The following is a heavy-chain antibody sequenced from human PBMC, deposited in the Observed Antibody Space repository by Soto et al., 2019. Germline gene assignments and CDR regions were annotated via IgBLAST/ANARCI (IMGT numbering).Heavy chain of an antibody. D-gene: IGHD3-3*01. J-gene: IGHJ4*02. V-gene: IGHV1-3*01. Sequence: QVQHVQSGAEVKKPGASVKDSCKASGYTFTSYAMHWVRQAPGQRLAWMGWINAGNGNTKHSQKFQGRVTITRDTSASTAYIELSSLRSEDTAVYYCARSRPQLRFLEWLRYWGQGTLVTVSS. CDR2: INAGNGNT. CDR3: ARSRPQLRFLEWLRY. CDR1: GYTFTSYA.